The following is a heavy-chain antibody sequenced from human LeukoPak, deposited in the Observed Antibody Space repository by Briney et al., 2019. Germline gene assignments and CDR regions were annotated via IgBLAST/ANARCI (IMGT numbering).Heavy chain of an antibody. CDR2: MDPSGTQT. D-gene: IGHD1-1*01. V-gene: IGHV3-7*01. J-gene: IGHJ4*02. CDR1: GFTSSCSGFTFNGSW. CDR3: ALWTSGNY. Sequence: PGGSLRLSCSASGFTSSCSGFTFNGSWMNWVRQAPGKGLEWVANMDPSGTQTRYVDSVKGRFTIPKDDPGTSLYLEMHSLRAEDTAIYYCALWTSGNYWGQGALVTVSS.